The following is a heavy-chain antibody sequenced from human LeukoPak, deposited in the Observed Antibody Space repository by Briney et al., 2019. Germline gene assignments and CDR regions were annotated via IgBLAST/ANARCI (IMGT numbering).Heavy chain of an antibody. Sequence: GGFLRLSCAASGFTFSSYAMHWVRQAPGKGLEWVAVISYDGSNKYYADSVKGRFTISRDNSKNTLYLQMNSLRAEDTAVYYCARRGPLYYYGMDVWGQGTTVTVSS. J-gene: IGHJ6*02. CDR1: GFTFSSYA. CDR2: ISYDGSNK. CDR3: ARRGPLYYYGMDV. V-gene: IGHV3-30-3*01.